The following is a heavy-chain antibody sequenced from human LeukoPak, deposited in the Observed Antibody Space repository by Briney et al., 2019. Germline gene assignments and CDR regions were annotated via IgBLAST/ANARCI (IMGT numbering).Heavy chain of an antibody. D-gene: IGHD6-19*01. CDR1: GYTLTELS. CDR3: ARDRGIAVAGTEYNYYMDV. Sequence: ASVKVSCKVSGYTLTELSMHWVRQAPGKGLEWMGGFDPEDGETIYAQKFQGRVTMTEDTSTDTAYMELSSLRSEDTAVYYCARDRGIAVAGTEYNYYMDVWGKGTTVTVSS. CDR2: FDPEDGET. V-gene: IGHV1-24*01. J-gene: IGHJ6*03.